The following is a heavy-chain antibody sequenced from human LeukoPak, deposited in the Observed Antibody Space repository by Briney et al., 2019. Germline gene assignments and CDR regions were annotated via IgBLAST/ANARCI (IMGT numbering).Heavy chain of an antibody. Sequence: VASVKVSCKASGYTFTSYGISWVRQAPGQGLEWMGWISAYNGNTNYAQKLQGRVTMTTDTSTSTAYMELRSLRSDDTAVYYCAGVDSSGWYGIYYYYYMDVWGKGTTVTVSS. J-gene: IGHJ6*03. CDR1: GYTFTSYG. CDR2: ISAYNGNT. D-gene: IGHD6-19*01. V-gene: IGHV1-18*01. CDR3: AGVDSSGWYGIYYYYYMDV.